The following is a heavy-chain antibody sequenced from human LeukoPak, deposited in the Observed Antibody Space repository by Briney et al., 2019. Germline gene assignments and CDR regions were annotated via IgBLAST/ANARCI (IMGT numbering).Heavy chain of an antibody. CDR1: GYSFTSYW. J-gene: IGHJ3*02. Sequence: GESLKISCKGSGYSFTSYWIGWVRQMPGKGLEWMGIIYPGDSDTRYSPSFQGQVTISADKSISTAYLQWSSLKASDTAMYYCARDLLYYYDSSGYSDHDAFDIWGQGTMVTVSS. D-gene: IGHD3-22*01. CDR2: IYPGDSDT. CDR3: ARDLLYYYDSSGYSDHDAFDI. V-gene: IGHV5-51*01.